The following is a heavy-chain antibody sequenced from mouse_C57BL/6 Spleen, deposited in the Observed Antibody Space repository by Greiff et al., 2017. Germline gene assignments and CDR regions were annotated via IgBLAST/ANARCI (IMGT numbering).Heavy chain of an antibody. V-gene: IGHV5-4*03. CDR1: GFTFSSYA. Sequence: EVMLVESGGGLVKPGGSLKLSCAASGFTFSSYAMSWVRQTPEKRLEWVATISDGGSYTYYPDNVKGRFTISRDNAKNNLYLQMSHLKSEDTAMYYCARGSPYDYDRAGFAYWGQGTLVTVSA. CDR2: ISDGGSYT. J-gene: IGHJ3*01. CDR3: ARGSPYDYDRAGFAY. D-gene: IGHD2-4*01.